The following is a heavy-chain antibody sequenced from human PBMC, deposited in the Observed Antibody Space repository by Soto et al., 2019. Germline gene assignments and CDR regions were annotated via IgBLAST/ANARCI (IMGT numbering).Heavy chain of an antibody. CDR1: GGSFTSYS. J-gene: IGHJ6*03. CDR3: AKSLLFVDHDYMDV. D-gene: IGHD2-21*01. CDR2: IIPIQGKA. V-gene: IGHV1-69*02. Sequence: QVQLVQSGAELKKPGSSVKVSCEASGGSFTSYSFTWVRQAPGQGLEWMGRIIPIQGKANYALKFQDRVTITADRSTRTVYMELTSLRPEDTAVYFCAKSLLFVDHDYMDVWGKGTTVTVSS.